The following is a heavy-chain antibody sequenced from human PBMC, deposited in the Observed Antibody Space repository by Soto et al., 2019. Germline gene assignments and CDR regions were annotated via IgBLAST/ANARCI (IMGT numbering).Heavy chain of an antibody. Sequence: PGGSLRLSCAASGFTFSSYALSWVRQAPGKGLEWVSAISVSGGSTYYADSVKGRFTLSRDNSKNTLYLQMNSLRAEDTAVYYCAKAYSSSSKAHASDIWGQGTMVTVAS. CDR2: ISVSGGST. V-gene: IGHV3-23*01. CDR1: GFTFSSYA. J-gene: IGHJ3*02. CDR3: AKAYSSSSKAHASDI. D-gene: IGHD6-6*01.